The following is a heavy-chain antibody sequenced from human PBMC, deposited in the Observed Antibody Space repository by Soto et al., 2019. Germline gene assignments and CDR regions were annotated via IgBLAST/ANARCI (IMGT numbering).Heavy chain of an antibody. CDR3: ARQGIAAAGRYYYYYGMDI. Sequence: PSETLSLTRTVSGGSISSSSYYWGWIRQPPGKGLEWIGSIYYSGSTYYNASLKSRVTISVDTSKNQFSLKLSSVTAADTAVYYCARQGIAAAGRYYYYYGMDIWGQGTTVTVSS. V-gene: IGHV4-39*01. J-gene: IGHJ6*02. CDR2: IYYSGST. CDR1: GGSISSSSYY. D-gene: IGHD6-13*01.